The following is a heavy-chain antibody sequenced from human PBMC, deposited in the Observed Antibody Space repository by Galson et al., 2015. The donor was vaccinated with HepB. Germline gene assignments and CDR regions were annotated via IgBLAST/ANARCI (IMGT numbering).Heavy chain of an antibody. J-gene: IGHJ3*02. Sequence: VKVSCKVPGYTFTDYYMHWVQQAPGKGLEWMGLVDPEDGETIYAEKFQGRVTITADTSTDTAYMELSSLRSEDTAVYYCATNAYCSGGSCYEDAFDIWGQGTMVAVSS. V-gene: IGHV1-69-2*01. CDR3: ATNAYCSGGSCYEDAFDI. CDR2: VDPEDGET. D-gene: IGHD2-15*01. CDR1: GYTFTDYY.